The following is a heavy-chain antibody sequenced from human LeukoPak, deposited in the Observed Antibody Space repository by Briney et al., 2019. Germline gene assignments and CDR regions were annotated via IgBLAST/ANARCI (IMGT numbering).Heavy chain of an antibody. Sequence: GGSLRLSCAASGFSFSSYAMSWVRQAPGKGLEWVSGIIGSGGSTFYADSVKGRFTISRDNSKNTLYLQMNILRPEDTAVYYCARDSSYYESSGPFDFWGQGTLVTVSS. CDR1: GFSFSSYA. D-gene: IGHD3-22*01. CDR3: ARDSSYYESSGPFDF. V-gene: IGHV3-23*01. J-gene: IGHJ4*02. CDR2: IIGSGGST.